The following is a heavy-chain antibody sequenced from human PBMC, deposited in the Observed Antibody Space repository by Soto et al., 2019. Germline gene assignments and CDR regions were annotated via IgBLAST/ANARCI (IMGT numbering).Heavy chain of an antibody. CDR2: ISYDGHYT. D-gene: IGHD3-9*01. CDR3: AKKYFDSYGHSPIDY. Sequence: GGSLRLSCAASGFTFNNYGMHWVRQAPGKGLQWVAVISYDGHYTYYRDSLKGRFTISRDNSKNTLSLQMDSLRAEDTAVYYCAKKYFDSYGHSPIDYWGQGTLVTVSS. V-gene: IGHV3-30*18. J-gene: IGHJ4*02. CDR1: GFTFNNYG.